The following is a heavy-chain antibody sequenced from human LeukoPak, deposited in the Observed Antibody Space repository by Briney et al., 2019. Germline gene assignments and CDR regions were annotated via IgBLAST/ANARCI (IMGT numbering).Heavy chain of an antibody. J-gene: IGHJ4*02. CDR1: GFTFSSYS. CDR3: ASPSRFDY. Sequence: GGSLRLSCAASGFTFSSYSMNWVRQAPGKWLEWVSYISSSSSTIYYADSVKGRFTISRDNAKNSLYLQMNSLRAEDTAVYYCASPSRFDYWGQGTLVTVSS. V-gene: IGHV3-48*01. CDR2: ISSSSSTI.